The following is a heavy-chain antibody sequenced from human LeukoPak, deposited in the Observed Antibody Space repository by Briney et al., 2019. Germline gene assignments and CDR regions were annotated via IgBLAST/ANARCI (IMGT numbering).Heavy chain of an antibody. Sequence: SETLSLTCTVSGYSISSGYYWGRIRQPPGKGLEWIGSIYHSGSTYYNPSLKSRVTISVDTSKNQFSLKLSSVTAADTAVYYCASLVATSPDYWGQGTLVTVSS. V-gene: IGHV4-38-2*02. D-gene: IGHD5-12*01. CDR1: GYSISSGYY. J-gene: IGHJ4*02. CDR2: IYHSGST. CDR3: ASLVATSPDY.